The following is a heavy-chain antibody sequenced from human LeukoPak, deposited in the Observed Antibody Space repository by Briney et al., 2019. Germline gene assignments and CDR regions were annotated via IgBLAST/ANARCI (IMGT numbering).Heavy chain of an antibody. V-gene: IGHV1-69*13. J-gene: IGHJ3*02. CDR1: GGTFSSYA. D-gene: IGHD1-26*01. CDR2: IIPIFGTA. CDR3: AREWSGSYTDAFDI. Sequence: SVKVSCKASGGTFSSYAISWVRQAPGQGLEWMGGIIPIFGTANYAQKFQGRVTITADESTSTAYMELSSLRSGDTAVYYCAREWSGSYTDAFDIWGQGTMVTVSS.